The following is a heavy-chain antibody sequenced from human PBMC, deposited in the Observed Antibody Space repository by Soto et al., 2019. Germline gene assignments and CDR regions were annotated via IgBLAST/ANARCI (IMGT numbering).Heavy chain of an antibody. CDR1: GDSISSYS. CDR3: ARAASFYYDNTGYYHFDY. CDR2: IHYNGNT. V-gene: IGHV4-59*01. D-gene: IGHD3-22*01. J-gene: IGHJ4*02. Sequence: PSETLSLTCTVSGDSISSYSWSWIRQPPGKGLEWIGNIHYNGNTKYSPSLKSRVTMSVDTSKNHFSLKLISVTTADTAVYFCARAASFYYDNTGYYHFDYWGQGSLVTVSS.